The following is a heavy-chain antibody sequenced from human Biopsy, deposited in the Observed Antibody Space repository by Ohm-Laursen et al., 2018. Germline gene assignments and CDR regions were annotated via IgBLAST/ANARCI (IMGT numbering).Heavy chain of an antibody. J-gene: IGHJ1*01. CDR1: GGTFSNYG. D-gene: IGHD3-9*01. CDR2: NIPILGTG. V-gene: IGHV1-69*06. Sequence: SVNASCKVPGGTFSNYGVNWVRQAPGQGLEWLGGNIPILGTGNYAQKFQDRVTVAADTSTSTATMELRSLRSDDPAVYYCATKLTGYFHHWGQGTLVIVSS. CDR3: ATKLTGYFHH.